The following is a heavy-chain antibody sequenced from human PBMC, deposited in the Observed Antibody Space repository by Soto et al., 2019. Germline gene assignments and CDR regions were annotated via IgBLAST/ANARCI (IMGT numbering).Heavy chain of an antibody. CDR3: ARGRWTQTTADYYLDY. D-gene: IGHD1-1*01. CDR2: IDANNGRT. V-gene: IGHV1-3*01. Sequence: QVQLVQSGAEVKKPGASVKISCRASEYTFTKNAIHWVRQAPGQRPEWMGWIDANNGRTKYSQGFQGRLTITRDTSASKAYMELSSLRSEDTAVYYCARGRWTQTTADYYLDYWGQGTLVTVSS. J-gene: IGHJ4*02. CDR1: EYTFTKNA.